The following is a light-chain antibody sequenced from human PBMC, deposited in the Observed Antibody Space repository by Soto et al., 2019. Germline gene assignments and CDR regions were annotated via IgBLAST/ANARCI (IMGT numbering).Light chain of an antibody. Sequence: EIVLTQSPGTLSVSPGERATLSCRASQTISSNNLAWYQQKPGQAPSLLIYGTSSRATGIPDRFSGSGSGTDFTLTISRLEPEDSAIYYCQQYISWTFGQGTKGKS. CDR2: GTS. J-gene: IGKJ1*01. V-gene: IGKV3-20*01. CDR1: QTISSNN. CDR3: QQYISWT.